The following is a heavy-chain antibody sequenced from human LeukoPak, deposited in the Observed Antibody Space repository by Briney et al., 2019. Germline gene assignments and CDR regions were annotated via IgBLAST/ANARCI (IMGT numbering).Heavy chain of an antibody. V-gene: IGHV4-39*01. Sequence: SETLSLTCTVSDGSISSNSYYWGWIRQPPGKGLEWIGSNSGRTYYNPSLESRVTISVDASKNQFSLELNSVTAADTAVYYCARDQQYHRPAGWFDPWGQGTLVTVSS. CDR3: ARDQQYHRPAGWFDP. J-gene: IGHJ5*02. CDR2: NSGRT. CDR1: DGSISSNSYY. D-gene: IGHD1-14*01.